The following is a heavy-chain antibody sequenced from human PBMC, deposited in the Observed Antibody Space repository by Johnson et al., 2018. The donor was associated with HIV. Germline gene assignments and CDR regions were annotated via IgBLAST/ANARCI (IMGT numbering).Heavy chain of an antibody. Sequence: VQLVESGGGVVQPGRSLRLSCAASGFSISGYAMHWVRQAPGKGLEWVAVIFYDGSDKFHADSVKGRFTISRDTSKNTLYLQMNSLRAEDTAVYYCAREERTGVGDAFDTWGQGTMVIVSS. J-gene: IGHJ3*02. D-gene: IGHD1-26*01. CDR2: IFYDGSDK. V-gene: IGHV3-30*04. CDR3: AREERTGVGDAFDT. CDR1: GFSISGYA.